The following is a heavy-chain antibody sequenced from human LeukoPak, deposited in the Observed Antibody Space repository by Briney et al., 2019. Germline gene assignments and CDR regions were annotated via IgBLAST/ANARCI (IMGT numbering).Heavy chain of an antibody. CDR1: GFTFSSYS. V-gene: IGHV3-21*01. Sequence: KPGRCLRLSCAVYGFTFSSYSMNWVSQASRKGLEWVSSISSSSSIIYYADSVKGRFTISRDNAKNSLYLQMYSLRAEDTAVYYCARDLFDDYSLDYWGQGTLVTVSS. J-gene: IGHJ4*02. CDR3: ARDLFDDYSLDY. CDR2: ISSSSSII. D-gene: IGHD3-16*01.